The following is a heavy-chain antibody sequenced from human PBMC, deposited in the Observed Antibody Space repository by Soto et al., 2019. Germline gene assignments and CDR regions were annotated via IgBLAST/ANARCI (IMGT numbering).Heavy chain of an antibody. CDR2: IKYSGTT. D-gene: IGHD1-26*01. Sequence: SETLSLTCTVSGGSISRSRCHWGWIRQPSGKGLEWIASIKYSGTTFYNPSLKSRVTLSVDTSKNLFALKLSSVTAAETAVYYCARNGITGSYYYAFDIWGRGTMVT. CDR3: ARNGITGSYYYAFDI. J-gene: IGHJ3*02. CDR1: GGSISRSRCH. V-gene: IGHV4-39*01.